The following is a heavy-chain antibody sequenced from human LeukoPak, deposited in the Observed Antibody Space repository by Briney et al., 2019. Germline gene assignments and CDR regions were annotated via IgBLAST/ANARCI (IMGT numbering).Heavy chain of an antibody. CDR1: GFSFSNYW. CDR3: ARGGYSYGPVFPTDY. V-gene: IGHV3-7*04. Sequence: PGGSLRLSCGASGFSFSNYWMNRVRQAPGKGLEWVANIKQDGSEKYYVDSVKGRFTISRDNAKNSLYLQMSSLRAEDTAVYYCARGGYSYGPVFPTDYWGQGTLVTVSS. J-gene: IGHJ4*02. CDR2: IKQDGSEK. D-gene: IGHD5-18*01.